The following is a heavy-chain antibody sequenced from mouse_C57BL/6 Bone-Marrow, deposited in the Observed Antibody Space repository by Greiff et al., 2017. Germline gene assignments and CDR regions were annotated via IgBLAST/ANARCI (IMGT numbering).Heavy chain of an antibody. D-gene: IGHD1-1*02. Sequence: QVQLQQSGAELAKPGASVKLSCKASGYTFTSYWMHWVKQRPGQGLEWIGYINPSSGYTKYNQKFKDKATLTADKSSSTAYMLLSSLPYEYSAVYYCARGGCPWYFDVWGTGTTVTVSS. V-gene: IGHV1-7*01. CDR1: GYTFTSYW. CDR2: INPSSGYT. CDR3: ARGGCPWYFDV. J-gene: IGHJ1*03.